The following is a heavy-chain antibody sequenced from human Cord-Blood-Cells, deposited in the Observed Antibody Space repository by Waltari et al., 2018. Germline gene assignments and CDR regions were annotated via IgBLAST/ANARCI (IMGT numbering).Heavy chain of an antibody. J-gene: IGHJ4*02. Sequence: EVQLVESGGGLVKPGGSLRLSCAASGFTFSSYSMNWVRQAPGKGLEWVSSISSISSYIYYADSVKGRFTISRDNAKNSLYLQMNSLRAEDTAVYYCARDKYSSSWFDYWGQGTLVTVSS. CDR1: GFTFSSYS. CDR2: ISSISSYI. CDR3: ARDKYSSSWFDY. D-gene: IGHD6-13*01. V-gene: IGHV3-21*01.